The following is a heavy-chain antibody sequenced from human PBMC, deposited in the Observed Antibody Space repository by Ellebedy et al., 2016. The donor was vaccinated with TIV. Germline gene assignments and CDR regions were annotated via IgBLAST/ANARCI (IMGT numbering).Heavy chain of an antibody. CDR2: ISSSSSYT. Sequence: GGSLRLXXAASGFTFSDYYMSWIRQAPGKGLEWVSYISSSSSYTNYADSVKGRFTISRDNAKNSLYLQMNSLRAEDTAVYYCARDPGSSGPLFDYWGQGTLVTVSS. D-gene: IGHD3-22*01. CDR1: GFTFSDYY. CDR3: ARDPGSSGPLFDY. J-gene: IGHJ4*02. V-gene: IGHV3-11*06.